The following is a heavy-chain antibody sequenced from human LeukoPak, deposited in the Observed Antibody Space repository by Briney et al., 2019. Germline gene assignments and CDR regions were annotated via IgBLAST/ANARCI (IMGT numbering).Heavy chain of an antibody. CDR3: ARDRAFGSSWYWFDP. Sequence: PSETLSLTCTVSGGSISSYYWNWIRQPPGQGLEWIGYIYYSGSTNYNPSLKSRVTISVDTSKNQFSLKLSSVTAADTAVYYCARDRAFGSSWYWFDPWGQGTLVTVSS. CDR1: GGSISSYY. CDR2: IYYSGST. V-gene: IGHV4-59*12. J-gene: IGHJ5*02. D-gene: IGHD6-13*01.